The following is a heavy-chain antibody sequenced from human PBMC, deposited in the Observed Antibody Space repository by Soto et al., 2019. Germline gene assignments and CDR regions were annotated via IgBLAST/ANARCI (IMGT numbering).Heavy chain of an antibody. Sequence: NPSETLSLTCNVSGASISSYNYWGWFRQPPGKGLEWIGSINYSGDIIYNPSLQSRITMSVDTSKNQFSLKLSSVTAADTAVYYCARGYCSSTSCYTWDNWFDPWGQGTLVTVSS. V-gene: IGHV4-39*07. CDR3: ARGYCSSTSCYTWDNWFDP. CDR1: GASISSYNY. J-gene: IGHJ5*02. D-gene: IGHD2-2*02. CDR2: INYSGDI.